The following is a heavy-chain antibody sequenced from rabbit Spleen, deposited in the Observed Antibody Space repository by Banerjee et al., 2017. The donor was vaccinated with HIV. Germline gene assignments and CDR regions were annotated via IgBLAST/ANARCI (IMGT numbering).Heavy chain of an antibody. D-gene: IGHD7-1*01. Sequence: QSLEESGGDLVKPGASLTLTCTASGFSFSSRYYMCWVRRAPGKGLEWIACIASGSSGDIYYASWAKGRFTISKTSSTTVTLQMTSLTAADTATYFCARDTGTSFSTYGMDLWGPGTLVTVS. CDR3: ARDTGTSFSTYGMDL. J-gene: IGHJ6*01. CDR1: GFSFSSRYY. CDR2: IASGSSGDI. V-gene: IGHV1S40*01.